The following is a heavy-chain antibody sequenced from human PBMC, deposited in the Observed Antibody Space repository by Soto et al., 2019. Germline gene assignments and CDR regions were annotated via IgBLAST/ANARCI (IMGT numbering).Heavy chain of an antibody. CDR1: GFTFDDYT. Sequence: GGSLRLSCAASGFTFDDYTMHWVRQAPGKGLEWVSLISWDGGSTYYADSVKGRFTISRDNSKNSLYLQMNSLRTEDTALYYCAKDMGYSGYDYDDFDIWGQGTMVTVSS. V-gene: IGHV3-43*01. D-gene: IGHD5-12*01. CDR3: AKDMGYSGYDYDDFDI. J-gene: IGHJ3*02. CDR2: ISWDGGST.